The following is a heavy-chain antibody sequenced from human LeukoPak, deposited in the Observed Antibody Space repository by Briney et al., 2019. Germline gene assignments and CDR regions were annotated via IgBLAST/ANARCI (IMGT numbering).Heavy chain of an antibody. CDR2: FEPRDGET. J-gene: IGHJ4*02. V-gene: IGHV1-24*01. CDR3: ATWYYYDSGSYYKIDF. CDR1: GYTSTESS. D-gene: IGHD3-10*01. Sequence: ASAKVSCKVSGYTSTESSMQWLRRPPGKGLEWMGEFEPRDGETIYAQKFPGSVTMTEDTSTDTAYMELSSLRSEDTVVYYCATWYYYDSGSYYKIDFWGQGTLVTVSS.